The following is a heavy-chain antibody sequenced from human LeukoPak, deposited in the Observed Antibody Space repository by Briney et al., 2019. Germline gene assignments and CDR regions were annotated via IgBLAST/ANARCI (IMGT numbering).Heavy chain of an antibody. Sequence: GGSLRLSCAASGFTFSSYGMHWVRQAPGKGLEWVAFIRYDGSNKYYADSVKGRFTISRDNSKNTLYLQMNSLGADDTAVYYCSKGGGSWFGPWGQGTLVTVSS. CDR3: SKGGGSWFGP. CDR1: GFTFSSYG. J-gene: IGHJ5*02. CDR2: IRYDGSNK. V-gene: IGHV3-30*02. D-gene: IGHD1-26*01.